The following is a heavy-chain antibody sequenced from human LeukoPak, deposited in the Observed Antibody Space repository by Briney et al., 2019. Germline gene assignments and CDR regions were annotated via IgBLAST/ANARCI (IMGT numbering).Heavy chain of an antibody. D-gene: IGHD6-13*01. CDR2: RNPNSGNT. CDR1: GYTFTSYD. J-gene: IGHJ6*03. Sequence: GASVKVSCKASGYTFTSYDINWVRQATGQGLDWMGWRNPNSGNTGYAQKFQGRVTMTRNTSISTAYMELSSLRSEDTAVYYCARGPKYSSSWYNGYYYYMDVWGKGTTVTISS. V-gene: IGHV1-8*01. CDR3: ARGPKYSSSWYNGYYYYMDV.